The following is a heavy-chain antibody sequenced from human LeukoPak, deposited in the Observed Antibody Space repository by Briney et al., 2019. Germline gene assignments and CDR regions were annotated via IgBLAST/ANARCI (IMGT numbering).Heavy chain of an antibody. CDR2: IISESDGGAT. CDR3: TTDRGITIRPIFDS. D-gene: IGHD3-10*01. Sequence: GGSLRLSCAASGFSVSNVYMSWARQAPGKGLEWVGRIISESDGGATDYAGPVKGRFTISRDDAKNMLYLQMNSLKIEDTAVYCRTTDRGITIRPIFDSWGQGTLVTVSS. J-gene: IGHJ4*02. V-gene: IGHV3-15*01. CDR1: GFSVSNVY.